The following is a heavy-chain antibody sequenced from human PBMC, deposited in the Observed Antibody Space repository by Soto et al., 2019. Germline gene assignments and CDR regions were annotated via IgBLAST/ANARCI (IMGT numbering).Heavy chain of an antibody. V-gene: IGHV3-23*01. Sequence: GGSLRLSCAASGFTFNNYVMGWVRQAPGKGLEWVSSITAGGGSTYYADSVKGRFTVSRDNSKSTLYLQMNSLGAEDTAVYYCAKGAGYSSGWGQGTLVTVSS. J-gene: IGHJ4*02. CDR3: AKGAGYSSG. D-gene: IGHD6-19*01. CDR1: GFTFNNYV. CDR2: ITAGGGST.